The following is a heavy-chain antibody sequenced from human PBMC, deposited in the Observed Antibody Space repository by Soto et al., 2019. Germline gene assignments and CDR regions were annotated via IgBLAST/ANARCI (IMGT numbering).Heavy chain of an antibody. V-gene: IGHV1-69*02. CDR3: ARGYYYYYYMDV. Sequence: QVQLVQSGAEVKQPGSSVKVSCKASGGTFSSYTISWGRQAPGQGLEWMGRIIPILGIANYAQKFQGRVTITADKSTSTAYMELSSLRSEDTAVYYCARGYYYYYYMDVWGKGTTVTVSS. CDR2: IIPILGIA. J-gene: IGHJ6*03. CDR1: GGTFSSYT.